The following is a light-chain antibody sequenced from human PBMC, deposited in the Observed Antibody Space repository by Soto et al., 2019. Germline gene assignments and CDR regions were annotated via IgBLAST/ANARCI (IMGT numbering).Light chain of an antibody. J-gene: IGKJ1*01. CDR2: GAS. CDR1: QSVSSSY. CDR3: QQYGSSPRT. Sequence: EIVLTQSPGTLSFSPGERATHSCRASQSVSSSYLAWYQQKPGQAPRLLIYGASSRATGIPDRFSGSGSGTDFTLTISRLEPEDFAVYYCQQYGSSPRTFGQGTKVDIK. V-gene: IGKV3-20*01.